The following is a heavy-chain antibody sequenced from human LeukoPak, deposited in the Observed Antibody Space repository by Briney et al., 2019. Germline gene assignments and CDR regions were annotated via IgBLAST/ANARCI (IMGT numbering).Heavy chain of an antibody. J-gene: IGHJ4*02. CDR1: GFAFSSYW. D-gene: IGHD3-3*01. Sequence: GGSLRLSCVASGFAFSSYWMSWVRQAPGKGLEWVSVIYSGGSTYYADSVKGRFTISRDNSKNTLYLQMNSLRAEDTAVYYCARAFGDFWSEFDYWGQGTLVTVSS. CDR3: ARAFGDFWSEFDY. V-gene: IGHV3-66*02. CDR2: IYSGGST.